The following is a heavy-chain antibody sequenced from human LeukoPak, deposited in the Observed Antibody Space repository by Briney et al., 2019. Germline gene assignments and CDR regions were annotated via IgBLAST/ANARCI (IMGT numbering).Heavy chain of an antibody. D-gene: IGHD1-7*01. J-gene: IGHJ4*02. CDR2: IDWDDDK. CDR1: GFSLSTYGMR. V-gene: IGHV2-70*04. Sequence: SGPALVKPTQTLTLTCTFSGFSLSTYGMRVTWIRQPPGKALEWLARIDWDDDKFYRTSLKTRLTISKDTSKNQVVLTVTNMDPVDTATYYCARTGAGGNYYFDYWGQGTPVTVSS. CDR3: ARTGAGGNYYFDY.